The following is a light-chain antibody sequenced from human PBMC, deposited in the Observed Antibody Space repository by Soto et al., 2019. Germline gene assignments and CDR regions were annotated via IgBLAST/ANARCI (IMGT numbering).Light chain of an antibody. CDR1: SSNIGTYT. CDR3: ASWDDNLNGGV. Sequence: QAVVTQPPSASGTPGQRVTISCSGTSSNIGTYTVNWYQQLPGTAPKLLIYTDYQRPSGVPDRFSGSESGTSASLAINGLHSEDEADYYCASWDDNLNGGVFGGGTKLTVL. V-gene: IGLV1-44*01. CDR2: TDY. J-gene: IGLJ3*02.